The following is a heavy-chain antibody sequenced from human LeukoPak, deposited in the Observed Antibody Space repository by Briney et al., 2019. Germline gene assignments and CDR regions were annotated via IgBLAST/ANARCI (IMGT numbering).Heavy chain of an antibody. CDR2: IYYSGST. CDR3: ARGGQLTQHNWFDP. Sequence: SETLSLTCTVSGGSISSRFWTWIRQPSGKRLEWIGYIYYSGSTNYNPALKSRVTISVDTSKNQLSLKLTSVTAADTAVYYCARGGQLTQHNWFDPWGQGTLVTVSS. V-gene: IGHV4-59*11. D-gene: IGHD6-13*01. J-gene: IGHJ5*02. CDR1: GGSISSRF.